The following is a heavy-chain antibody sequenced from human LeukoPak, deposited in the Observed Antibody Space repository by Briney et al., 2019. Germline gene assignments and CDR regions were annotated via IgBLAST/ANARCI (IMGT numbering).Heavy chain of an antibody. CDR1: GYTFAAYY. CDR2: MNPKNGGS. CDR3: ARERGQIAAARLNH. Sequence: ASVKVSCKASGYTFAAYYIHWVRQAPGQGLEWMGWMNPKNGGSSYAQNFEGRVTMTRETSITTAYMELSSLRFDNTAIYYCARERGQIAAARLNHWGQGTLVTVSS. V-gene: IGHV1-2*02. D-gene: IGHD6-13*01. J-gene: IGHJ5*02.